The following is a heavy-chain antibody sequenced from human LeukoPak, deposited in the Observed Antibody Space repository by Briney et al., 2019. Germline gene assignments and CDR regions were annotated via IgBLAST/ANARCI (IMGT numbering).Heavy chain of an antibody. D-gene: IGHD1-14*01. J-gene: IGHJ5*01. V-gene: IGHV3-21*01. CDR1: GFTFSNYN. Sequence: GGSLRLSCGASGFTFSNYNMNWVRQAPGEGLEWVSSINSRSTYIFYADSVMGRFTLSRDNAKKSLFLQMNSLRAEDTAVYYCARDETNGFDSWGQGTLVTVSS. CDR3: ARDETNGFDS. CDR2: INSRSTYI.